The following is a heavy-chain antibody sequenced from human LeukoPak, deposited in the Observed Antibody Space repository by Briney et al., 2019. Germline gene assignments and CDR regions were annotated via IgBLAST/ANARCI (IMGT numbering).Heavy chain of an antibody. CDR1: GYSISSGYY. D-gene: IGHD3-22*01. Sequence: PSETLSLTCAVSGYSISSGYYWGWIRQTPGKGLEWIGSIHHSGFTNYNPSLKSRVTISIDTSKNQFSLKLSSVTAADTAGYYCAWKYYFDSSGYFYVDSWGQGTLVTVSS. CDR2: IHHSGFT. V-gene: IGHV4-38-2*01. CDR3: AWKYYFDSSGYFYVDS. J-gene: IGHJ4*02.